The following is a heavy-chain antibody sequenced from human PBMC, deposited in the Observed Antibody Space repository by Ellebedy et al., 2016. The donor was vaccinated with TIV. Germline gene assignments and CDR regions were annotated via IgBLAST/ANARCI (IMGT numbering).Heavy chain of an antibody. CDR1: GFTFDTYA. V-gene: IGHV3-23*01. D-gene: IGHD5/OR15-5a*01. J-gene: IGHJ4*02. CDR2: ISDTAVHT. Sequence: PGGSLRLSCAASGFTFDTYAMSWVRQAPGKGLEWVASISDTAVHTYYADSVKGRFTISRDNSNNKLFLRMNSLRAEDTAVYYCAKDVKVSTASNFDSWGQGSLVTVSS. CDR3: AKDVKVSTASNFDS.